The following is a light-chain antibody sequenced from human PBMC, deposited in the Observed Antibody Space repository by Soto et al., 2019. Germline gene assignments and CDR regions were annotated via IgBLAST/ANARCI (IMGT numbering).Light chain of an antibody. CDR3: QQSYSTPLT. Sequence: DIQMPKSPSSLSASVGERVTITCRASQSISSYLNWYQQKPGKAPKLLIYAASSLQSGVPSRFSGSGSGTDFTLTISSLQPEEFATYYCQQSYSTPLTVGGGTKVDNK. J-gene: IGKJ4*01. CDR2: AAS. V-gene: IGKV1-39*01. CDR1: QSISSY.